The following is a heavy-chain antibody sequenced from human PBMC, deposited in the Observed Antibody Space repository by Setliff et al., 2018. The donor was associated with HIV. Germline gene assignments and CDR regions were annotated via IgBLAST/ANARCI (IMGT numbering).Heavy chain of an antibody. CDR2: INTSGST. J-gene: IGHJ4*02. CDR1: GGSVSNYY. Sequence: SETLSLTCTVSGGSVSNYYWTWIRQSAGKGLEWIGHINTSGSTKYNPSLKSRLTMSVDSSGNQFSLTLTSVTAADTAVYYCARDPNTGWYYLDFGGPGALVTVSS. CDR3: ARDPNTGWYYLDF. V-gene: IGHV4-4*07. D-gene: IGHD6-19*01.